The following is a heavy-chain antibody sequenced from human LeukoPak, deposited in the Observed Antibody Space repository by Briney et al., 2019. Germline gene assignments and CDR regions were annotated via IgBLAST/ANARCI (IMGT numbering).Heavy chain of an antibody. Sequence: SETLSLTCAVYGGSFSGYYWNWIRQPPGKGLEWIGEINHSGSTNYNPSLKSRVTISVDTSKNQFSLKLSSVTAADTAVYYCARLSGSPYYFDYWGQGTLVTVSS. V-gene: IGHV4-34*01. D-gene: IGHD1-26*01. CDR2: INHSGST. J-gene: IGHJ4*02. CDR3: ARLSGSPYYFDY. CDR1: GGSFSGYY.